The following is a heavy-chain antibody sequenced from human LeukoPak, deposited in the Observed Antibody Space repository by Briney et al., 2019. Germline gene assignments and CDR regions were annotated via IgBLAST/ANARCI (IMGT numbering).Heavy chain of an antibody. J-gene: IGHJ4*02. V-gene: IGHV4-39*07. CDR2: MYYRGST. CDR1: GGSISSSSYY. Sequence: SETLSLTCTVSGGSISSSSYYWGWIRQPPGKGLEWIGSMYYRGSTYHNPSLKSRVTISVDTSKNQFSLKLSSVTAADTAVYYCATTTIRLGYWGQGTLVTVSS. CDR3: ATTTIRLGY. D-gene: IGHD1-26*01.